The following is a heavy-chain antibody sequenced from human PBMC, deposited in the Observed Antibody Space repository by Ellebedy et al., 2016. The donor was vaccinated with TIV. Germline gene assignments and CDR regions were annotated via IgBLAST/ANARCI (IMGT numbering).Heavy chain of an antibody. J-gene: IGHJ4*02. CDR1: GFTFRSHG. CDR3: ARGGSSGSSDY. Sequence: GGSLRLSXVASGFTFRSHGIYWVRQAPGKGLEWVAVFSSDGSNKYYADSVKGRFTISRDNSKNTLYLQMNSLRTDDMAVYYCARGGSSGSSDYWGQGTLVTVSS. CDR2: FSSDGSNK. V-gene: IGHV3-30*03. D-gene: IGHD3-10*01.